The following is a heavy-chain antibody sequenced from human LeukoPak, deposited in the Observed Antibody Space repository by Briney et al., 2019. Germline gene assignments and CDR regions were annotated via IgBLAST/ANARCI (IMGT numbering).Heavy chain of an antibody. V-gene: IGHV3-21*01. CDR3: AISRPGIAAAGTGQDFQH. Sequence: GGSLRLSCAASGFTFSSYSMNWVRQAPGKGLEWVSSISSSSSYIYYADSVKGRFTISRDNAKNSLYLQMNSLRAEDTAVYYCAISRPGIAAAGTGQDFQHWGQGTLVTVSS. CDR1: GFTFSSYS. D-gene: IGHD6-13*01. CDR2: ISSSSSYI. J-gene: IGHJ1*01.